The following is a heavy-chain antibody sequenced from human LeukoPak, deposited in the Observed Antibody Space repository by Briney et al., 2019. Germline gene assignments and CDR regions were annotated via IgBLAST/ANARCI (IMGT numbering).Heavy chain of an antibody. Sequence: ASVKVSFKASGYTFTSYYMHWVRQAPGQGLEWMGIINPSGGSTSYAQKFQGRVTMTRDMSTSTVYMELSSLRSEDTAVYYCARVAGYYGSGSYYKSFDYWGQGTLVTVSS. CDR2: INPSGGST. CDR1: GYTFTSYY. D-gene: IGHD3-10*01. V-gene: IGHV1-46*01. CDR3: ARVAGYYGSGSYYKSFDY. J-gene: IGHJ4*02.